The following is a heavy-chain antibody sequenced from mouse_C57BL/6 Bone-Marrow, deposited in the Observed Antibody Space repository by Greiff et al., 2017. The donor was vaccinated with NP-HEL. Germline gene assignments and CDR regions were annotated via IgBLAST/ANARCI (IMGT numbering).Heavy chain of an antibody. CDR3: AREGYYD. CDR1: GFTFSSYA. V-gene: IGHV5-4*01. CDR2: ISDGGSYT. J-gene: IGHJ4*01. D-gene: IGHD2-4*01. Sequence: EVKLVESGGGLVKPGGSLKLSCAASGFTFSSYAMSWVRQTPDKRLEWVATISDGGSYTYYPDNVKGRFTISRDNAKNNLYLQMSHLKSEDTAMYYCAREGYYDWGQGTSVTVSS.